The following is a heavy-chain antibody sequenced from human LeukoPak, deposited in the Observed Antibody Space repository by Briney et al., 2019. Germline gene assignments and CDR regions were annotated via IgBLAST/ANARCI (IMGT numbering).Heavy chain of an antibody. V-gene: IGHV3-21*01. CDR2: ISSSSSYI. D-gene: IGHD3-22*01. CDR3: ARDQLKSHYFDSSGDDY. J-gene: IGHJ4*02. CDR1: GFTFSSYS. Sequence: PGGSLRLSCAASGFTFSSYSMNWVRQAPGKGLEWVSSISSSSSYIYYADSVKGRFTISRDNAKNSLYLQMNSLRAEDTAVYYCARDQLKSHYFDSSGDDYWGQGTLVTVSS.